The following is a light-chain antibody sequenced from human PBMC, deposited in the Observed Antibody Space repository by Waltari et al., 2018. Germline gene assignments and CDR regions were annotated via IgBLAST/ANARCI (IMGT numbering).Light chain of an antibody. Sequence: SYELTQPPSVSVSPGQTASIPCSGDKLGYKLACWSQQRPGPSPFLVIYENTKRPSGIPERFSGSNSGNTATLTISGAQAMDEADYYCQAWDSSTGVFGTGTKVTVL. CDR1: KLGYKL. CDR3: QAWDSSTGV. V-gene: IGLV3-1*01. J-gene: IGLJ1*01. CDR2: ENT.